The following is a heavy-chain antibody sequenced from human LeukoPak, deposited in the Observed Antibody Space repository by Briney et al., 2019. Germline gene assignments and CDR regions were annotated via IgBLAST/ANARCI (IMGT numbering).Heavy chain of an antibody. CDR1: GFSVSNNH. Sequence: GGSLRLSCAASGFSVSNNHVTWVRQAPGKGLEWVPVISNSGTTYYADSVKGRLTISRDNSKNTVYLQMNNLRAEDTAVYYCAGFGGNSFWGPGTLVTVSS. D-gene: IGHD4-23*01. CDR2: ISNSGTT. CDR3: AGFGGNSF. J-gene: IGHJ4*02. V-gene: IGHV3-66*01.